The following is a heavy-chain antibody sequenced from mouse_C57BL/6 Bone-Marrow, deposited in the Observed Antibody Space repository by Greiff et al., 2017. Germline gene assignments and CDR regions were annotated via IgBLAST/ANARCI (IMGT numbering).Heavy chain of an antibody. CDR2: IHPNSGST. CDR1: GYTFTSYW. Sequence: QVQLQQPGAELVKPGASVKLSCKASGYTFTSYWMHWVKQRPGQGLEWIGMIHPNSGSTNYNEKFKSKATLTVDKSSSTAYMQLSSLTSEDSAVYYCAIRPIYYDYDEEFAYWGQGTLVTVSA. J-gene: IGHJ3*01. V-gene: IGHV1-64*01. D-gene: IGHD2-4*01. CDR3: AIRPIYYDYDEEFAY.